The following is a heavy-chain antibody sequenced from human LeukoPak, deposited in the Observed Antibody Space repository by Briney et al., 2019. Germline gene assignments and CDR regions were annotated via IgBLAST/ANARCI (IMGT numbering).Heavy chain of an antibody. CDR3: ARDRGLDAFDI. J-gene: IGHJ3*02. V-gene: IGHV3-74*01. D-gene: IGHD3-10*01. CDR1: GFNFSNYW. Sequence: GGSLRLSCAASGFNFSNYWMHWVRQAPGKGLVWVARINRDGTTTNYGDSVKGRFTISRDNAQKTLYLQMNSLRAEDTAVYYCARDRGLDAFDIWGQGTMVTVSS. CDR2: INRDGTTT.